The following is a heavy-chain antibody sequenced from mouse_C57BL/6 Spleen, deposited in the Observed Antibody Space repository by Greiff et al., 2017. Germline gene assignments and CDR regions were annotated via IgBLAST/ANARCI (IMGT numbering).Heavy chain of an antibody. CDR1: GYAFSSSW. CDR2: IYPGDGDT. V-gene: IGHV1-82*01. J-gene: IGHJ2*01. CDR3: ARDYDGSSYVDY. Sequence: VQLQQSGPELVKPGASVKISCKASGYAFSSSWMNWVKQRPGKGLEWIGRIYPGDGDTNYNGKFKGKATLTADKSSSTAYMQLSSLTSEDSAVYFCARDYDGSSYVDYWGQGTTLTVSS. D-gene: IGHD1-1*01.